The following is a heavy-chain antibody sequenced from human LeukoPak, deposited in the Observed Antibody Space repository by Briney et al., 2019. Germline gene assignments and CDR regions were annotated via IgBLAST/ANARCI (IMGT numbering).Heavy chain of an antibody. D-gene: IGHD2-2*01. CDR3: ARVSCSSTSCPRKDAFDI. Sequence: SETLSLTCTVSGGSISSYYWSWIRQPPGKGLEYIGYIYYSGTTNYNPSLKSQVTISVDTSTNQFSLKLNSMTAADTAMYYCARVSCSSTSCPRKDAFDIWGQGTMVTVSS. J-gene: IGHJ3*02. CDR2: IYYSGTT. V-gene: IGHV4-59*01. CDR1: GGSISSYY.